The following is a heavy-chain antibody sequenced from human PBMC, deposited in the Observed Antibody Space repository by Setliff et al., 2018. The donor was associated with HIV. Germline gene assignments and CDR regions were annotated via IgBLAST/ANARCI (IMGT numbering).Heavy chain of an antibody. CDR1: SSSLRGGGYY. CDR2: IYHSGST. V-gene: IGHV4-31*03. CDR3: ARGTPDHEVWYFDL. J-gene: IGHJ2*01. Sequence: TLSLTCTVPSSSLRGGGYYWNWIRQHPGKGLEWIGYIYHSGSTYYNPSLKSRVTISVDTSKNQFSLKLSSVTAADTAIYYCARGTPDHEVWYFDLWGRGTLVTVTS.